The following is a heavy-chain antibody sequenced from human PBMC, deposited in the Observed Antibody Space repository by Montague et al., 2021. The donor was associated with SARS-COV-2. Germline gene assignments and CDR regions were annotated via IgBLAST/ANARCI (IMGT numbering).Heavy chain of an antibody. CDR2: IYHSGST. CDR3: ARVHPLWFGELLLDYYYYYGMDV. D-gene: IGHD3-10*01. CDR1: GGSISSSNW. J-gene: IGHJ6*02. V-gene: IGHV4-4*02. Sequence: SETLSLTCAVSGGSISSSNWCSWVRQPPGKGLEWIGEIYHSGSTNYNTSLKSRVTISVDKSKNQFSLKLSSVTAADTAVYYCARVHPLWFGELLLDYYYYYGMDVWGQGTTVTVSS.